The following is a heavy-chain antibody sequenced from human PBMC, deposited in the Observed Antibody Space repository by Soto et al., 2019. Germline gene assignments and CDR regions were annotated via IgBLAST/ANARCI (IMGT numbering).Heavy chain of an antibody. CDR2: IIPIFNST. CDR1: GSRFSNYV. CDR3: AREGRGKKAGYNGLVSLGY. D-gene: IGHD2-2*02. Sequence: QVQLVQSGAEVKTPGSSLKVSCKVSGSRFSNYVISWVRQAPGHGLEWLGRIIPIFNSTTYAQSFQGRVTITADKSTSTASLELSSVRSDDTAVYYCAREGRGKKAGYNGLVSLGYWGQGTLVTVSS. J-gene: IGHJ4*02. V-gene: IGHV1-69*06.